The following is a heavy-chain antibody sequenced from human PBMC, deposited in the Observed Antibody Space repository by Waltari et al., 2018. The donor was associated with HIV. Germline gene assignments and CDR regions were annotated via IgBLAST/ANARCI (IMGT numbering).Heavy chain of an antibody. V-gene: IGHV3-11*01. J-gene: IGHJ4*02. CDR3: ASPGPYCGGDCYLD. CDR2: ISSSGTTI. D-gene: IGHD2-21*02. CDR1: GFVFSDFY. Sequence: QVQLVESGGGLVKPGGSLRLSCAASGFVFSDFYMSWFRQAPGKWLGWISYISSSGTTIYYRDSVKGRFTISRDNAKNSLSLQMNSLRAEDTAVYYCASPGPYCGGDCYLDWGPGTLVTVSS.